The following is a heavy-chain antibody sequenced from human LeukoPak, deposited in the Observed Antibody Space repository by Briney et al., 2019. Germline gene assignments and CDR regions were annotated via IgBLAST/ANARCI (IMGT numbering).Heavy chain of an antibody. Sequence: PGGSLRLSCAASGFTFTSYWMTWVRQAPGKGLEWVANIKQDGSEKYYVDSVKGRSTISRDNAKNSLYLQMNSLRAEDTAVYYCAKDLLGQWPTVFDYWGQGTLVTVSS. J-gene: IGHJ4*02. V-gene: IGHV3-7*01. CDR2: IKQDGSEK. D-gene: IGHD6-19*01. CDR3: AKDLLGQWPTVFDY. CDR1: GFTFTSYW.